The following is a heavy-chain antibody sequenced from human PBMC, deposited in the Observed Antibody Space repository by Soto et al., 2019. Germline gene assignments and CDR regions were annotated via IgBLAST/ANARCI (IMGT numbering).Heavy chain of an antibody. D-gene: IGHD1-26*01. Sequence: GESLKISCAASGFTFSDYYMSWIRQAPGKGLEWVSYISSSSSYTNYADSVKGRFTISRDNAKNSLYLQMNSLRAEDTAVYYCARDPEGATGGAFDIWGQGTMVTVSS. CDR1: GFTFSDYY. V-gene: IGHV3-11*06. CDR3: ARDPEGATGGAFDI. CDR2: ISSSSSYT. J-gene: IGHJ3*02.